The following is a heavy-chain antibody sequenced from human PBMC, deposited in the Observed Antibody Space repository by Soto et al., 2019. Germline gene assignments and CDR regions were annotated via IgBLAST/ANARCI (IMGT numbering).Heavy chain of an antibody. CDR2: IWYDGSNK. CDR1: GFTFTSYG. J-gene: IGHJ3*02. CDR3: ARGPLGSSWYDAFDI. V-gene: IGHV3-33*01. D-gene: IGHD6-13*01. Sequence: GGSLRLSCAASGFTFTSYGMHWVRQAPGKGLEWVAVIWYDGSNKYYADSVKGRFAISRDNSKNTLYLQMNSLRAEDTAVYYCARGPLGSSWYDAFDIWGQGTMVTVSS.